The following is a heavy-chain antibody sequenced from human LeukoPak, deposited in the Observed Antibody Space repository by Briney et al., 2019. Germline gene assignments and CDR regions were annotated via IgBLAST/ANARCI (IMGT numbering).Heavy chain of an antibody. Sequence: GGSLRLSCAASGFTVSSNYMSWVRQAPGKGLEWVSVIYSGGSTYYADSVKGRFTISRGNSKNTLYLQMNSLRAEDTAVYYCAASPDQYYFDYWGQGTLVTVSS. V-gene: IGHV3-53*01. CDR2: IYSGGST. CDR3: AASPDQYYFDY. J-gene: IGHJ4*02. CDR1: GFTVSSNY.